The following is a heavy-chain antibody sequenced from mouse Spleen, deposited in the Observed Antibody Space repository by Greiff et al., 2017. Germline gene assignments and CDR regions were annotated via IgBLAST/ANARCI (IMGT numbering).Heavy chain of an antibody. CDR1: GFNIKNTY. J-gene: IGHJ2*01. V-gene: IGHV14-3*01. CDR2: IDPANGNT. D-gene: IGHD1-1*01. CDR3: ARYYDDGSYERYAMDY. Sequence: VQLQQSVAELVRPGASVKLSCTASGFNIKNTYMHWVKQRPEQGLEWIGRIDPANGNTKYAPKFQGKATITADTSSNTAYLQLSSLTSEDTAIYYCARYYDDGSYERYAMDYWGQGTTLTVSS.